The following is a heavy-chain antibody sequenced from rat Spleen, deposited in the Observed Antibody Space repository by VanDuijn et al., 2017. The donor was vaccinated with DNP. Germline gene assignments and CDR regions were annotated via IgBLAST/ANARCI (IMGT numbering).Heavy chain of an antibody. Sequence: EVQLQESGSGLVKPSQSLSLTCSVTGYSSSSYYWGWIRKFPGNKLEWIGHISYSGSTSYNPSLKSRISITRDPSKNQFFLQLKSVTTEDTATYYCTRRGILRYFDFWGPGTMVTVSS. CDR2: ISYSGST. J-gene: IGHJ1*01. V-gene: IGHV3-1*01. CDR3: TRRGILRYFDF. D-gene: IGHD1-6*01. CDR1: GYSSSSYY.